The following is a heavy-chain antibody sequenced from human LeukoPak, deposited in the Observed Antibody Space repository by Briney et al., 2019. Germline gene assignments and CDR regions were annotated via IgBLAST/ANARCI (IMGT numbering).Heavy chain of an antibody. V-gene: IGHV4-59*01. CDR1: GGSISSYY. Sequence: SETLSLTCIVPGGSISSYYWSWIRQPPGKGLEWIAYIHYSGSTNYNPSLKSRVTISIDTSKNQFSLKLSSVTAADTAVYYCARDQTSKGDAFDIWGQGTMVTVSS. J-gene: IGHJ3*02. CDR2: IHYSGST. CDR3: ARDQTSKGDAFDI.